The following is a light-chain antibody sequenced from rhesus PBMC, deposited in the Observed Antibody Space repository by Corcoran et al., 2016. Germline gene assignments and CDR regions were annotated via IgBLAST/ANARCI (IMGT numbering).Light chain of an antibody. CDR2: GAS. CDR1: QSVSSS. Sequence: EIVLTQSPATLSLSPGERATLSCRASQSVSSSLAWYQQKPEQAPRLLINGASSRATGIPDRFSGSGAGTDCTLTISSLKPEDYEVCYCQEYNNWVNLGPGTKLGI. J-gene: IGKJ3*01. CDR3: QEYNNWVN. V-gene: IGKV3-42*03.